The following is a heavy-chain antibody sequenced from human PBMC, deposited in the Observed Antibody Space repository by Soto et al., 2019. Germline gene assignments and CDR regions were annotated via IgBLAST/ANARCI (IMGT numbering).Heavy chain of an antibody. J-gene: IGHJ5*01. V-gene: IGHV4-30-4*01. CDR2: IYYSGST. Sequence: PSETLSLTCTVSGGSISSGDYYWSWIRQPPGKGLEWIGYIYYSGSTYYNPSFESRVAISLDTSKSQFSLTVTSVTAADTAVYFCARGRYCLTGRCFPNWFDSWGQGTLVTVSS. D-gene: IGHD2-15*01. CDR1: GGSISSGDYY. CDR3: ARGRYCLTGRCFPNWFDS.